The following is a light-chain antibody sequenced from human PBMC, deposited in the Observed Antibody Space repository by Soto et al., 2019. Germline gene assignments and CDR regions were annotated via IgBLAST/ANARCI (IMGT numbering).Light chain of an antibody. V-gene: IGKV3-20*01. J-gene: IGKJ4*01. CDR2: GAS. CDR1: QSVESSY. Sequence: EIVLTQYPGTLSLSPGERATLSCRASQSVESSYLAWYQQKPGQAPRLLIYGASSRATGIPDRFSGSGSGTDFTLTISRLEPEDFGVYYCQLYGTSPRRTFGGGSNVEIK. CDR3: QLYGTSPRRT.